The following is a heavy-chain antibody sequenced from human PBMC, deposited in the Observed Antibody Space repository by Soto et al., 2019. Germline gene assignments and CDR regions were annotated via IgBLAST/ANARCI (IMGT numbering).Heavy chain of an antibody. V-gene: IGHV4-59*01. CDR1: GCSISSYY. J-gene: IGHJ4*02. D-gene: IGHD4-17*01. Sequence: XETLSLTCTVSGCSISSYYWSWIRQPPGKGLEWIGYIYYSGSTNYNPSLKSRVTISVDTSKNQFSLKLSSVTAADTAVYYCARYSSDYGDYSFDYWGQGTLVTVSS. CDR3: ARYSSDYGDYSFDY. CDR2: IYYSGST.